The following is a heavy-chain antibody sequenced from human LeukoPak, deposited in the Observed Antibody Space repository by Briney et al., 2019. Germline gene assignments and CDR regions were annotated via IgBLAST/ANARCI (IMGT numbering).Heavy chain of an antibody. CDR1: GGTFSSYA. V-gene: IGHV1-69*04. D-gene: IGHD6-19*01. J-gene: IGHJ3*02. CDR2: IIPILGIA. CDR3: ARNAYSSGWYDAFDI. Sequence: GSSVKVSCKASGGTFSSYAISWVRQAPGQGLEWMGRIIPILGIANYAQKIQGRVTITADKCTSTAYMELSSLRSEDTAVYYCARNAYSSGWYDAFDIWGQGTMVTVSS.